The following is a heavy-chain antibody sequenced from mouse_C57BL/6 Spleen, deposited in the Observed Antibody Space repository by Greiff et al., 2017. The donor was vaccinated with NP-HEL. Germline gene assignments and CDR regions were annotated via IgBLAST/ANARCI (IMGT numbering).Heavy chain of an antibody. Sequence: QVQLQQPGAELVRPGSSVKLSCKASGYTFTSYWMDWVKQRPGQGLEWIGNIYPSDSETHYNQKFKDKATLTVDKSSSTAYMQLSSLTSEDSAVYYCARVSGTGGNYWGQGTTLTVSS. D-gene: IGHD4-1*01. V-gene: IGHV1-61*01. CDR2: IYPSDSET. CDR1: GYTFTSYW. CDR3: ARVSGTGGNY. J-gene: IGHJ2*01.